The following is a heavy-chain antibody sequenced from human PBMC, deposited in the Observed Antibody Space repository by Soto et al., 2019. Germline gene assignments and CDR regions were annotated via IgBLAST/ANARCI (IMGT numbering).Heavy chain of an antibody. J-gene: IGHJ4*02. V-gene: IGHV3-21*01. CDR1: GCTFISCS. CDR3: AKISISKFNGYCDF. CDR2: ISSSSTYI. D-gene: IGHD2-8*01. Sequence: GGSLRLSCAASGCTFISCSMSWVRQAPGKGLEWVSSISSSSTYIYYADSVKGRFTISRDNAKNSLYLQMNSLTAEDTAVYYCAKISISKFNGYCDFWGQGTLVTVSS.